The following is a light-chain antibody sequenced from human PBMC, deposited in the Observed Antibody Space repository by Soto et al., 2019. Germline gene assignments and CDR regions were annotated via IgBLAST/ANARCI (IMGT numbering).Light chain of an antibody. V-gene: IGLV2-23*01. Sequence: QSVLTQPASVSGSPGQSITISCTGTSSDFGSYNFVSWYQQHPGKAPKLMIYEGSKRPSGVSSRFSGSKSGNTASLTISGLQAEDEADYHCCSYAGSATLYVFGTGTKVTVL. CDR2: EGS. CDR1: SSDFGSYNF. J-gene: IGLJ1*01. CDR3: CSYAGSATLYV.